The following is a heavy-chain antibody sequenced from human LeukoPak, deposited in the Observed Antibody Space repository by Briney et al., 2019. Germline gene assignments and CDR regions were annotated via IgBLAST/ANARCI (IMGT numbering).Heavy chain of an antibody. CDR1: GGTFSSYA. CDR2: IIPIFGTA. D-gene: IGHD3-22*01. CDR3: ARSWDYDSSGYYFDY. V-gene: IGHV1-69*13. J-gene: IGHJ4*02. Sequence: AASVKVSCKASGGTFSSYAISWVRQAPGQGLEWMGGIIPIFGTANYAQKFQGRVTITADESTSTAYMELSSLRSEDTAVYYCARSWDYDSSGYYFDYWGQGTLVTVSS.